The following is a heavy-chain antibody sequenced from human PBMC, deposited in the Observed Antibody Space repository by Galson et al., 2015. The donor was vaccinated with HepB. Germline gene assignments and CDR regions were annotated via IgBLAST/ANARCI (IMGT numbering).Heavy chain of an antibody. CDR1: GFTFSDRY. J-gene: IGHJ4*02. CDR2: TRDKANSHTT. CDR3: ARATRNSNGWVIDY. V-gene: IGHV3-72*01. D-gene: IGHD6-19*01. Sequence: SLRLSCAASGFTFSDRYMDWVRQAPGKGLEWVGRTRDKANSHTTEYAASVKGRFTISRDDSKNSLYLQMNSLKTEDTAVYHCARATRNSNGWVIDYWGQGTLVTVSS.